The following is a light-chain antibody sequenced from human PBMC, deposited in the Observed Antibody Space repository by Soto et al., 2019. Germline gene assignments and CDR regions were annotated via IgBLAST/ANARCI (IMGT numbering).Light chain of an antibody. J-gene: IGLJ1*01. Sequence: SVLTQPPSASGSPGQSVTISCTGTSSDVGGYNYVSWYQQHPGKAPKLMIYEVSKRPSGVSDRFSGSKSGNTASLTVSGLQAEDEADYYCCSYAGSRVFGTGTKLTVL. V-gene: IGLV2-8*01. CDR1: SSDVGGYNY. CDR3: CSYAGSRV. CDR2: EVS.